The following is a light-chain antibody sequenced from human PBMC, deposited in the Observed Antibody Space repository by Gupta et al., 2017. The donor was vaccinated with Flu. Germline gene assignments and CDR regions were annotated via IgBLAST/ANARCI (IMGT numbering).Light chain of an antibody. CDR3: QQSDNTPLT. Sequence: DSEMTQSPSSLSASVGDRVTITCRASQSISSYLNWYQQTPGKAPKFLIYSASNLQSGVSSRFSGSGSGTDFTLTISSLQPEDFATYYCQQSDNTPLTFGRGTKVEIK. J-gene: IGKJ4*01. V-gene: IGKV1-39*01. CDR2: SAS. CDR1: QSISSY.